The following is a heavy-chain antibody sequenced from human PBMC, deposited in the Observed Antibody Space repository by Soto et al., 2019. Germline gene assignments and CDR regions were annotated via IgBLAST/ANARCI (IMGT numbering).Heavy chain of an antibody. Sequence: GGSLRLSCAASGFTFSNYYMNWVRQAPGKGLEWVANIKQDGSEKYYVDSVRGRFTISRDNAKNSLYLQMNSLRTEDTAVYYCASRNYYDSGSHIDYWGQGTLVTVSS. CDR1: GFTFSNYY. CDR3: ASRNYYDSGSHIDY. J-gene: IGHJ4*02. D-gene: IGHD3-10*01. V-gene: IGHV3-7*01. CDR2: IKQDGSEK.